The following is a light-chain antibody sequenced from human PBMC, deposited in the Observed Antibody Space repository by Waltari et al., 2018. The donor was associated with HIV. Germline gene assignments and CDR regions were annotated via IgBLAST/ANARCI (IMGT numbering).Light chain of an antibody. CDR2: EAN. Sequence: QSALTQPASVSGSPGQSITISCNGTSRDVGSYNLVSWYRQDPGTAPKVLIDEANKRPSGVSSRCSGTKSGNTASLTISGLQADDEADYYCCSHAGGNTWVFGGGTRLTVL. CDR1: SRDVGSYNL. V-gene: IGLV2-23*01. CDR3: CSHAGGNTWV. J-gene: IGLJ3*02.